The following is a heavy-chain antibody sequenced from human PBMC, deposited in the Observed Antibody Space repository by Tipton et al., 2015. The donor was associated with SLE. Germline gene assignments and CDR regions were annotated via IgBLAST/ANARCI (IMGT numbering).Heavy chain of an antibody. CDR1: GFTFSSYE. V-gene: IGHV3-48*03. Sequence: SLRLSCAASGFTFSSYEMNWVRQAPGKGLEWVSYISSSGSTIYYADSVKGRFTISRDNAKNSLYLQMNSLRAEDTAVYYCARDQLGIGDYGMDVWGQGTTVTVSS. CDR3: ARDQLGIGDYGMDV. CDR2: ISSSGSTI. J-gene: IGHJ6*02. D-gene: IGHD7-27*01.